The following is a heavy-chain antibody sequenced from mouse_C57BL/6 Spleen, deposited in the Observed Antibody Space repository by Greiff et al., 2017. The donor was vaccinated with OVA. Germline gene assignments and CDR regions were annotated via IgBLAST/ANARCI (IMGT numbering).Heavy chain of an antibody. CDR2: IDPSDSYT. J-gene: IGHJ3*01. D-gene: IGHD2-4*01. CDR3: ARRDDYDGRFAY. Sequence: QVQLQQPGAELVMPGASVKLSCKASGYTFTSYWMHWVKQRPGQGLEWIGEIDPSDSYTNYNQKFKGKSTLTVDKSSSTAYMQLSSLTSEDSAVYYCARRDDYDGRFAYWGQGTLVTVSA. CDR1: GYTFTSYW. V-gene: IGHV1-69*01.